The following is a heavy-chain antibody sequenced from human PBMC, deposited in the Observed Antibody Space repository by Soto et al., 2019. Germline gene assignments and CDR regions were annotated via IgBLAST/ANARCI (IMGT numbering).Heavy chain of an antibody. CDR1: GGSSRQSSYF. CDR3: ARAGGLGAVAVDY. Sequence: SETLSLTCAVSGGSSRQSSYFWGWIRQPPGKGLEWIASVYYSGTLYYSPSLKSQVTISVDRSKNQFSLKLSSVTAADTAVYYCARAGGLGAVAVDYWGQGTLVTVSS. J-gene: IGHJ4*02. CDR2: VYYSGTL. V-gene: IGHV4-39*07. D-gene: IGHD6-19*01.